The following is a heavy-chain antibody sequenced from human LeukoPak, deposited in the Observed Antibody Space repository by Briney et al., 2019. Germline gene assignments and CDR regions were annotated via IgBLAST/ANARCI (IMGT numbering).Heavy chain of an antibody. CDR2: ISSSGSII. CDR1: GFTFSK. V-gene: IGHV3-48*03. CDR3: ARDQAMVRGVITVDY. Sequence: GGSLRLSCAASGFTFSKMNWVRQAPGKGLEWVSYISSSGSIIYYADSVKGRFTISSDNAKNSLYLQMNSLRAEDTAVYYCARDQAMVRGVITVDYWGQGTLVTVSS. J-gene: IGHJ4*02. D-gene: IGHD3-10*01.